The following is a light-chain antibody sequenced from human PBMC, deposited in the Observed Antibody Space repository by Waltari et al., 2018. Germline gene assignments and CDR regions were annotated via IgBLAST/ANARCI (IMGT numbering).Light chain of an antibody. CDR3: QQYNSYSLLS. Sequence: DIQRTQSPSTLPASVGDRGIFSCRASQSISKWLAWYQHKPGKAPKLLFYKASTLESGVPSRFSGSGSGTEFTLTISSLQPEDFATYDCQQYNSYSLLSFGGGTKVEIK. J-gene: IGKJ4*01. CDR1: QSISKW. CDR2: KAS. V-gene: IGKV1-5*03.